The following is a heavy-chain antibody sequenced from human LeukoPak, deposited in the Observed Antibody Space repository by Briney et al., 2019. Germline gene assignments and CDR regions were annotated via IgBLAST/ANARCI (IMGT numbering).Heavy chain of an antibody. J-gene: IGHJ4*02. D-gene: IGHD5-24*01. CDR1: GFTFSSYW. CDR3: SRDLRGRDDY. Sequence: PGGSLRLSCAASGFTFSSYWMHWVRQAPGKGLVWVSRINTGGSTTDYADSVKGRFTISRDNAKNTLYLQMNSLRAEDTVVYYCSRDLRGRDDYWGQGILVIVSS. V-gene: IGHV3-74*01. CDR2: INTGGSTT.